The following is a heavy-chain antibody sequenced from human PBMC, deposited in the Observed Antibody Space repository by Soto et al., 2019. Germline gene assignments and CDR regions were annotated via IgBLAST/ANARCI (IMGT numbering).Heavy chain of an antibody. CDR1: GDSISSGGYS. Sequence: PSETLSLTCAVSGDSISSGGYSWSWIRQPPGKGLEWIAYIYHSGSTYYNPSLKSRVTISVDRSKNQFSLKLSSVTAADTAVYYCARVPSPWGQGTLVTVSS. V-gene: IGHV4-30-2*01. CDR2: IYHSGST. J-gene: IGHJ5*02. CDR3: ARVPSP.